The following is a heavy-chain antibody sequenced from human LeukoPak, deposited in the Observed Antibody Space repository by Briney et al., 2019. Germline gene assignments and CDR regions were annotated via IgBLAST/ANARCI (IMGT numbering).Heavy chain of an antibody. Sequence: SETLSLTCTVSSGSISTYYWSWIRQPPGKGLEWIGYIYYGGSTYFNPSLKSRVTMSIDTSKNQFSLNLASVTATDTAVYYCARTRPGTGYFFDYWGRGTLVTVSS. CDR2: IYYGGST. D-gene: IGHD6-19*01. CDR1: SGSISTYY. J-gene: IGHJ4*02. CDR3: ARTRPGTGYFFDY. V-gene: IGHV4-59*08.